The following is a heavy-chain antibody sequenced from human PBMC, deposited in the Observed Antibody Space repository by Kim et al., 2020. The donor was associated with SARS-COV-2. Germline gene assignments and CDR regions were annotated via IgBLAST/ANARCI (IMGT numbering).Heavy chain of an antibody. CDR1: GYTFTSYY. CDR3: ARCGGSCYCEVGWFDP. J-gene: IGHJ5*02. D-gene: IGHD2-15*01. Sequence: ASVKVSCKASGYTFTSYYMHWVRQAPGQGLEWMGIINPSGGSTSYAQKFQGRVTMTRDTSTSTVYMELSSLRSEDTAVYYCARCGGSCYCEVGWFDPWGQGTLVTVSS. CDR2: INPSGGST. V-gene: IGHV1-46*01.